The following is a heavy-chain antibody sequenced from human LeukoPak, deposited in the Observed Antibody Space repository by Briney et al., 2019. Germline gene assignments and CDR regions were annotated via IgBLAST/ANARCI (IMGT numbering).Heavy chain of an antibody. CDR2: ITSSGDTT. D-gene: IGHD2/OR15-2a*01. V-gene: IGHV3-23*01. J-gene: IGHJ6*04. Sequence: GSLRLSCAASGFTFNNYAMNWVRQAPGKGLEWVSSITSSGDTTHYADSVRGRFTISRDNSRNTLSLQMTSLRAEDTAVYYCAKGVLSGVRYYYGMDVWGKGTTVTVSS. CDR3: AKGVLSGVRYYYGMDV. CDR1: GFTFNNYA.